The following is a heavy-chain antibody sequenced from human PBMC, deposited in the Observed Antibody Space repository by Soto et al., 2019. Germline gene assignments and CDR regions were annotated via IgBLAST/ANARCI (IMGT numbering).Heavy chain of an antibody. CDR2: INAGNGNT. CDR3: ARDLWFGEVRWFDP. V-gene: IGHV1-3*01. J-gene: IGHJ5*02. CDR1: GYTFTSYA. D-gene: IGHD3-10*01. Sequence: GASVKVSCKASGYTFTSYAMHWVRQAPGQRLEWMGWINAGNGNTKYSQKFQGRVTITRDTSASTAYMELSSLRSEDTAVYYCARDLWFGEVRWFDPWGKGTLVTVSS.